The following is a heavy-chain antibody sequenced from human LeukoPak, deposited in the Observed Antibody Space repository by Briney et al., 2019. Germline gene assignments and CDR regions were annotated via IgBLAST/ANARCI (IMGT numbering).Heavy chain of an antibody. CDR2: IYPGDSDT. J-gene: IGHJ4*02. D-gene: IGHD3-9*01. Sequence: GESLKISCKGSGYSFTSYWIGWVCQMAGKSLGWMGIIYPGDSDTRYSPSFQGQVTISADKSISTAYLQWSSLKASDTAMYCCARSRETRNGWLSYYFDYWGQGTLVTVSS. CDR3: ARSRETRNGWLSYYFDY. V-gene: IGHV5-51*01. CDR1: GYSFTSYW.